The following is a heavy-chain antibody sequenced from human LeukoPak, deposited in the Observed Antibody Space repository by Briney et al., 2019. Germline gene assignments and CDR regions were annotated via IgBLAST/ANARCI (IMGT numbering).Heavy chain of an antibody. CDR1: GFTFSSYG. V-gene: IGHV3-30*02. J-gene: IGHJ5*02. CDR3: AKGAPDNNWFDP. CDR2: IRYDGSNK. D-gene: IGHD1-14*01. Sequence: GGSLRLSCAASGFTFSSYGMHWVRQAPGKGLEWVAFIRYDGSNKYYADSVKGRFTISRDNSKNTLYLQMNSLRAEDTAVYYCAKGAPDNNWFDPRGQGTLVTVSS.